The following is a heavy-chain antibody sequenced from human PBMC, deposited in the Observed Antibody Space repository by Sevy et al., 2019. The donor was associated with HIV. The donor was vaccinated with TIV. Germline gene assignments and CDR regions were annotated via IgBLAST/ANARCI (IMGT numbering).Heavy chain of an antibody. V-gene: IGHV3-7*03. D-gene: IGHD2-2*01. CDR2: LNRDGSEK. CDR3: ARDCSSTTCLWGLDV. CDR1: GFTFSNYW. J-gene: IGHJ6*02. Sequence: GGSLRLSCAASGFTFSNYWMSWVRRAPGKGLEWVAHLNRDGSEKYYVDSVKGRFSISRDNPKNSLYLQMNSLRAEDTAVYYCARDCSSTTCLWGLDVWGQGTTVTVSS.